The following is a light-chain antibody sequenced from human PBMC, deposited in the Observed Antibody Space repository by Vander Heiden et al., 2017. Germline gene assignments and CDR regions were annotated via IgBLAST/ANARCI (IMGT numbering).Light chain of an antibody. CDR1: QRLLHSNGYNY. CDR3: MQSLQTPPWT. Sequence: DFVLTQSPLSLPFTSAVPASISCRSSQRLLHSNGYNYLDWYLQKPGQSPQLLIYLGSNRASVVPDRFSGSGAGTDFTLKISRVEAEDVGVYYCMQSLQTPPWTFGQGTKVEIK. V-gene: IGKV2-28*01. CDR2: LGS. J-gene: IGKJ1*01.